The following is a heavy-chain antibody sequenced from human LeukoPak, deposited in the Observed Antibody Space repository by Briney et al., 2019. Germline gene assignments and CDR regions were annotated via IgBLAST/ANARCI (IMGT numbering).Heavy chain of an antibody. Sequence: ASVKVSCKASGGTFSSYAISWVRQAPGQGLEWMGRIIPILGIANYAQKFQGRVTITADKSTSTAYMELSSLRSEDTAVYYCARDITMIVVVSGGSGMDVWGQGTTVTVSS. CDR1: GGTFSSYA. V-gene: IGHV1-69*04. D-gene: IGHD3-22*01. CDR2: IIPILGIA. J-gene: IGHJ6*02. CDR3: ARDITMIVVVSGGSGMDV.